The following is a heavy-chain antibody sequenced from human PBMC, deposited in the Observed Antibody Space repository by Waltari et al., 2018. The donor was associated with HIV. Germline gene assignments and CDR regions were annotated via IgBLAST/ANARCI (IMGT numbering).Heavy chain of an antibody. V-gene: IGHV1-8*01. CDR2: MNPNSGNT. Sequence: QVQLVQSGAEVKKPGASVKVSCKASGYTFTSYDINWVRQATGQGLEWMGWMNPNSGNTGFAQNFQGRVTMTRNSSISTAYMELRSLKSEDTALYYCARSLTSRPGYGGVMAFWGQGSLVTVSS. J-gene: IGHJ4*02. CDR3: ARSLTSRPGYGGVMAF. D-gene: IGHD3-16*01. CDR1: GYTFTSYD.